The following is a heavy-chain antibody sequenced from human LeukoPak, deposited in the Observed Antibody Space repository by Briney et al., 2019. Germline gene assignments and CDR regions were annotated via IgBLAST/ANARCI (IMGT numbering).Heavy chain of an antibody. CDR1: GGTFSSYA. D-gene: IGHD3-22*01. Sequence: GSSVKVSCKASGGTFSSYAISWVRQAPGQGLEWMGGIIPIFGTANYAQKFQGRVTITTDESTSTAYMELSSLRSEDTAVYYCAGSSSGYYKPFASAHDYWGQGTLVTVSS. J-gene: IGHJ4*02. CDR2: IIPIFGTA. V-gene: IGHV1-69*05. CDR3: AGSSSGYYKPFASAHDY.